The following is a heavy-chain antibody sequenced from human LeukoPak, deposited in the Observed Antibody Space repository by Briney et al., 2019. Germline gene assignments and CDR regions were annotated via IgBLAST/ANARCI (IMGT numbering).Heavy chain of an antibody. Sequence: GGSLRLSCAASGFTFNSYAMSWVRQAPGKGLEWVSAISASGGTTYYADSVKGRFTISRDNSENTLFLQMNSLRAEDTAVYYCAKGPREYCSSTSCPNWFDSWGQGTLVTVSS. CDR1: GFTFNSYA. CDR2: ISASGGTT. V-gene: IGHV3-23*01. CDR3: AKGPREYCSSTSCPNWFDS. D-gene: IGHD2-2*01. J-gene: IGHJ5*01.